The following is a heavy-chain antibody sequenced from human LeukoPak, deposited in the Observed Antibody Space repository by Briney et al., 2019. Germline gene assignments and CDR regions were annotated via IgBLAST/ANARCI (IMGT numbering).Heavy chain of an antibody. CDR3: AQDGASIRFDN. J-gene: IGHJ4*02. Sequence: GGSLRLSCAASGFIFSSYWMSWVRQAPGKGLEWVANIKQDGSEKYYVDSVKGRFTISRDNAKNSLYVQMNSLRAEDTAVYYCAQDGASIRFDNWGQGTLVTVSS. D-gene: IGHD5-24*01. V-gene: IGHV3-7*03. CDR1: GFIFSSYW. CDR2: IKQDGSEK.